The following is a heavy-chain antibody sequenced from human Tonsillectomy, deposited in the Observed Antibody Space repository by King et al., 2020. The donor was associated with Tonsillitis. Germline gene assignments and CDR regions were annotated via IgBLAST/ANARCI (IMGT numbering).Heavy chain of an antibody. J-gene: IGHJ4*02. D-gene: IGHD5/OR15-5a*01. CDR2: ISPGGTTN. Sequence: VQLVESGGDLVQPGGSLRLSCAASGLTFNNEWMAWVRQAPGKGLEWVANISPGGTTNTYLDSVKGRFTASRDNAKDSLYLQMDSLIAEDTAMYYCVRDVSYGRFDSWGQGTLVTVSS. CDR1: GLTFNNEW. V-gene: IGHV3-7*03. CDR3: VRDVSYGRFDS.